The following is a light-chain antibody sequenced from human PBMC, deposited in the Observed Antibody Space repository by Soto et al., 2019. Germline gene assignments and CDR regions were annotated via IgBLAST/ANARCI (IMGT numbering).Light chain of an antibody. J-gene: IGLJ2*01. CDR1: SSNIGAGYD. Sequence: QSVLTQPPSVSGAPGQRVTISCTGSSSNIGAGYDVHWYQQLPGTAPKLLIYCNSNRPSGVPDRFSGSKSGTSASLAITGLQAEDEADYYCQSYDSSLSGYVVFGGGTKVTVL. CDR3: QSYDSSLSGYVV. V-gene: IGLV1-40*01. CDR2: CNS.